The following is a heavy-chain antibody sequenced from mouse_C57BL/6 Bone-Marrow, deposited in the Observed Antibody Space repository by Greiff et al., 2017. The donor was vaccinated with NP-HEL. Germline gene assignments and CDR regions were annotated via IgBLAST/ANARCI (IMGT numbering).Heavy chain of an antibody. CDR3: ARNDDGYHWYSDV. CDR1: GFSLTSYG. Sequence: VQLQQSGPGLVQPSQSLSITCTVSGFSLTSYGVHWVRQSPGKGLEWLGVIWSGGSTDYNAAFISRLSISKDNSKSQVFFKMNSLQADDTAIYYCARNDDGYHWYSDVWGTGTTVTVSS. J-gene: IGHJ1*03. V-gene: IGHV2-2*01. D-gene: IGHD2-3*01. CDR2: IWSGGST.